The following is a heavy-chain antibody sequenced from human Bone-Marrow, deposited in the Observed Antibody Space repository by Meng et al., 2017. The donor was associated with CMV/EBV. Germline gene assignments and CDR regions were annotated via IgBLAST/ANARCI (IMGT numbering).Heavy chain of an antibody. CDR3: AKCLRGRGSYYYYGMDV. CDR2: ISGSGGST. J-gene: IGHJ6*01. Sequence: GGSLRLSCAASGFTFSSYAMSWVRQAPGKGLEWVYAISGSGGSTYYADSVKGRFTISRDNSKITLYLQMNSLRAEDTAVYYCAKCLRGRGSYYYYGMDVWGQGTTVTVSS. D-gene: IGHD3-16*01. V-gene: IGHV3-23*01. CDR1: GFTFSSYA.